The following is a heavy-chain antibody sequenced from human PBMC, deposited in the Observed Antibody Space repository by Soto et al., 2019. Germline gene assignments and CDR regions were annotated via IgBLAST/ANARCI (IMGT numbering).Heavy chain of an antibody. CDR3: AREYCSGGNCYWDAFDI. J-gene: IGHJ3*02. CDR2: ITGTSAFT. D-gene: IGHD2-15*01. Sequence: VQLVQSGGGPVKPGGSLRLSCAASGFIFSDFQINWVRQAPGRGLEWLSSITGTSAFTHYADSIEGRFTISRDNPNNLLFLQMDNLRPEDTAVYYCAREYCSGGNCYWDAFDIWGQGTMVTVSS. V-gene: IGHV3-21*01. CDR1: GFIFSDFQ.